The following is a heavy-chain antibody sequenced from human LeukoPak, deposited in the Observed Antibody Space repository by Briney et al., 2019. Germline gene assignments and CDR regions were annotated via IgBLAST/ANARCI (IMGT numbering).Heavy chain of an antibody. CDR1: GGSISSSTYY. V-gene: IGHV4-39*01. CDR2: VNYSGST. J-gene: IGHJ4*02. Sequence: SETLSLTCSVSGGSISSSTYYWGWIRQSPVKGLEGIGSVNYSGSTFYNPSLKSRVAMSVDMFNNQFSLKLTSVTATDTAVYYCASGIDARSDSSVWGQGTLVTVSS. CDR3: ASGIDARSDSSV. D-gene: IGHD6-19*01.